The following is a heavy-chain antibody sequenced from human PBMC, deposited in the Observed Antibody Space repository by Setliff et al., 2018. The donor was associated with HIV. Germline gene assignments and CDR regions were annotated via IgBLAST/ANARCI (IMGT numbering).Heavy chain of an antibody. V-gene: IGHV4-4*07. CDR2: IYTSGST. D-gene: IGHD2-21*01. J-gene: IGHJ6*02. CDR1: GASLQSYY. CDR3: ARLLTAVRGYYYGFDV. Sequence: ASETLSLTCSVSGASLQSYYWSWIRQPAGKGLQWIGRIYTSGSTNYSPSLKSRLNLSVDTSKNQFSLRLTAMTAADSALYYCARLLTAVRGYYYGFDVWGQGTTVTVSS.